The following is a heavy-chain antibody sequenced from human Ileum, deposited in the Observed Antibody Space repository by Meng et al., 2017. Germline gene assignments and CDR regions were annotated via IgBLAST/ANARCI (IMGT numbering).Heavy chain of an antibody. D-gene: IGHD4-17*01. CDR3: ARRAHYGDPPR. J-gene: IGHJ4*02. V-gene: IGHV4-39*01. Sequence: QLRLQESVPGLVKPSETLSLTWSVSSGSFTNNNYYWVWIPRPPGKGLAWIGSIYYGGSTYYNPSLKSRVTISVDTSTNQFSLKLISVTAADTAVYYCARRAHYGDPPRWGQGTLVTVSS. CDR2: IYYGGST. CDR1: SGSFTNNNYY.